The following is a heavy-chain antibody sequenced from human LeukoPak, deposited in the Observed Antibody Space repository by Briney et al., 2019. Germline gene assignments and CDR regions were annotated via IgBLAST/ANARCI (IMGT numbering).Heavy chain of an antibody. D-gene: IGHD6-13*01. CDR1: GYAVTSCG. V-gene: IGHV1-18*01. Sequence: GASVKVSCKAAGYAVTSCGISWVRQAPGQGVEGMGWISAYNGNTNYAQKLQGRVTMTTDTSTSTAYMELSSLRSEDTAVYYCATLGAAGNKEYFQHWGQGTLVTVSS. CDR3: ATLGAAGNKEYFQH. J-gene: IGHJ1*01. CDR2: ISAYNGNT.